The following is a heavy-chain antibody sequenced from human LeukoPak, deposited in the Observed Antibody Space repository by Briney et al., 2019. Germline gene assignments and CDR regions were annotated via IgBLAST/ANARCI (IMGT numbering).Heavy chain of an antibody. J-gene: IGHJ4*02. CDR1: GFTFSSYA. Sequence: PGGSLRLSCAASGFTFSSYAMSWVRQAPGKGLEWVSAISGSGGSTYYADSVRGRFTISRDNSKNTLYLQMNSLRAEDTAVYYCATSLAVVAATSYFDYRGQGTLVTVSS. D-gene: IGHD2-15*01. CDR3: ATSLAVVAATSYFDY. V-gene: IGHV3-23*01. CDR2: ISGSGGST.